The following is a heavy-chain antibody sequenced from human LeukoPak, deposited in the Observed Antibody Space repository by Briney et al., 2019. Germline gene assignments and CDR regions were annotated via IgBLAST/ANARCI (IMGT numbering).Heavy chain of an antibody. V-gene: IGHV4-34*01. D-gene: IGHD6-13*01. CDR2: INHSGST. Sequence: SETLSLTCAVYGGSFSGYYWSWIRQPPGKGLEWIGEINHSGSTNYNPSLMSRVTISVDTSKNQFSLKLSSVTAADTAVYYCARDAGIAAAGIIWFDPWGQGTLVTVSS. CDR1: GGSFSGYY. CDR3: ARDAGIAAAGIIWFDP. J-gene: IGHJ5*02.